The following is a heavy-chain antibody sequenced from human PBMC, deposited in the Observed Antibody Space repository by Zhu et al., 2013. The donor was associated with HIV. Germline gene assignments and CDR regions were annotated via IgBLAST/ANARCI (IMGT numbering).Heavy chain of an antibody. CDR3: ARASSSWYGDWYFDL. Sequence: VQLVQSGPEVKKPGASVKVSCKASGYTFTNYGIAWVRQAPGQRLEWLGWINTKKGNTNYAHNFQGRITMTADTSTTTAYMELSRLRSDDTAVYYCARASSSWYGDWYFDLWGLATWSLS. D-gene: IGHD6-13*01. V-gene: IGHV1-18*01. CDR2: INTKKGNT. J-gene: IGHJ2*01. CDR1: GYTFTNYG.